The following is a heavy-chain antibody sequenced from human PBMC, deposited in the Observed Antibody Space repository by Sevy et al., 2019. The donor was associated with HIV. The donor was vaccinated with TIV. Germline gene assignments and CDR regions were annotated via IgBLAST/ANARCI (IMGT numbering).Heavy chain of an antibody. CDR1: DYTFSTQG. CDR2: ISAYNGNT. J-gene: IGHJ4*02. Sequence: ASVKVSCKASDYTFSTQGFNWVRQAPGRGLEWMGWISAYNGNTKYAQKFQGRVTMTTDTSTSTAYMGLRSLTSDDTAVYYCARDWAPGYYYDAIGVKRDYYFDYWGQGTLVTISS. D-gene: IGHD3-22*01. CDR3: ARDWAPGYYYDAIGVKRDYYFDY. V-gene: IGHV1-18*01.